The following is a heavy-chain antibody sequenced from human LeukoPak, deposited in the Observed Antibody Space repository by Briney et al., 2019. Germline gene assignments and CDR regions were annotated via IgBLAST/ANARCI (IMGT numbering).Heavy chain of an antibody. CDR1: GFTVSYNY. CDR3: VRDLGQRSY. J-gene: IGHJ4*02. Sequence: GGSLRLSCAASGFTVSYNYMSWVRQAPGKGLEWVSVIYSGDNTYYADSVKGRFTISRDNSKNTLYLQMNSLKAEDTAVYYCVRDLGQRSYWGQGTLVTVSS. V-gene: IGHV3-53*01. D-gene: IGHD1/OR15-1a*01. CDR2: IYSGDNT.